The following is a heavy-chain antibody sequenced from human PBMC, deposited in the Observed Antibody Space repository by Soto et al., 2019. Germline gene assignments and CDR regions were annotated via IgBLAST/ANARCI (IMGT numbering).Heavy chain of an antibody. V-gene: IGHV5-51*01. CDR2: IYPGDSDT. D-gene: IGHD6-19*01. J-gene: IGHJ4*02. CDR1: GYSFTSYW. Sequence: GESLKISCKGSGYSFTSYWISWVRQMPGKGLEWMGIIYPGDSDTRYSPSFQGQVTISADKSISTAYLQWSSLKASVTAMYYCARLLEQWLEYYFDYWGQGTLVTVSS. CDR3: ARLLEQWLEYYFDY.